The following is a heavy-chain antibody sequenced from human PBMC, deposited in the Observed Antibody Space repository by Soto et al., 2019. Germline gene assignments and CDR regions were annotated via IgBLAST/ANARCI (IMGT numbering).Heavy chain of an antibody. CDR2: IKSKTDGGTT. D-gene: IGHD3-22*01. J-gene: IGHJ3*02. Sequence: PGGSLRLSCAASGFTVSNAWMSWVRQAPGKGLEWVGRIKSKTDGGTTDYAAPVKGRFTISRDDSKNTLYLQMNSLKTEDAAVYYCTTAPNIGGYYDSTHPDAFDIWGQGTMVTVSS. V-gene: IGHV3-15*01. CDR1: GFTVSNAW. CDR3: TTAPNIGGYYDSTHPDAFDI.